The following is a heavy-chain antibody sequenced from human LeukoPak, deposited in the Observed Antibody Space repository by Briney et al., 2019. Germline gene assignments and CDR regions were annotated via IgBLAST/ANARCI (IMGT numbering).Heavy chain of an antibody. CDR1: GYTSTMYD. CDR2: ISTSSGKT. J-gene: IGHJ4*02. Sequence: ASVKVSCKASGYTSTMYDITWVRQAPGQGLEWMGWISTSSGKTNYAQKVRGRVTMTTDTSTTTAYMELRSLRSDDTAVYYCVRGGYSSGYGYWGQGTLVTVSS. CDR3: VRGGYSSGYGY. V-gene: IGHV1-18*01. D-gene: IGHD5-18*01.